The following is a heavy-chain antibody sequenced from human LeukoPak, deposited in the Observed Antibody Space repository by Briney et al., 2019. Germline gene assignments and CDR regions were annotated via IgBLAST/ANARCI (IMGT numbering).Heavy chain of an antibody. Sequence: GASVTVSCTASGYTFTSYYMHWVRQAPGQGLEWMGIINPSGGSTSYAQKFQGRVTMTRDTSTSTVYMELSSLRSEDTAVYYCARGMCSGGSCYSDDYWGQGTLVTVSS. CDR2: INPSGGST. V-gene: IGHV1-46*01. D-gene: IGHD2-15*01. J-gene: IGHJ4*02. CDR1: GYTFTSYY. CDR3: ARGMCSGGSCYSDDY.